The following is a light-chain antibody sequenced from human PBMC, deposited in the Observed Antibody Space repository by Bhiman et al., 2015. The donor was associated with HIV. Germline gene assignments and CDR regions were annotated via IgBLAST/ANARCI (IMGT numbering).Light chain of an antibody. Sequence: QSVLTQPPSASGTPGQRVTISCSGSSSNIGSNHVYWYQQLPGKTPKLLIYRNNQRPSGVPDRFSGSKSGTSASLAISGLRSEDEADYYCCSYAGTYTFVFGGGTKLTVL. V-gene: IGLV1-47*01. J-gene: IGLJ3*02. CDR3: CSYAGTYTFV. CDR1: SSNIGSNH. CDR2: RNN.